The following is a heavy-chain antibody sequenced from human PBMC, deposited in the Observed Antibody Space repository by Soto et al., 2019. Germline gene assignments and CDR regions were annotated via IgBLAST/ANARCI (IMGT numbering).Heavy chain of an antibody. Sequence: SETLSLTCTVSGGSISSGDHYWSWIRQYPGKGLEWIGYIYYGGSTYHNPSLKSRVFISVDTSKNQFSLHLTSVTATDTAVYYCARGNSYGVVNWFDPWGQGTLVTVSS. J-gene: IGHJ5*02. CDR2: IYYGGST. D-gene: IGHD4-17*01. V-gene: IGHV4-31*03. CDR3: ARGNSYGVVNWFDP. CDR1: GGSISSGDHY.